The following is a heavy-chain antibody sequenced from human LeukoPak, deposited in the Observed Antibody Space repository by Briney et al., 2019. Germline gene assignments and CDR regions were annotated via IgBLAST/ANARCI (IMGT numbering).Heavy chain of an antibody. J-gene: IGHJ6*03. D-gene: IGHD2-15*01. CDR1: GFTFRSYG. CDR2: IRSDSGND. Sequence: PGGSLRLSCVMSGFTFRSYGMHWVRQAPGKGLEWVTLIRSDSGNDYYADSVKGRFTIGRDDSKNTLYLQMNSLRPEDTAVYYCLRYPGQGVRGYYMDVWGKGTTVTVSS. CDR3: LRYPGQGVRGYYMDV. V-gene: IGHV3-30*02.